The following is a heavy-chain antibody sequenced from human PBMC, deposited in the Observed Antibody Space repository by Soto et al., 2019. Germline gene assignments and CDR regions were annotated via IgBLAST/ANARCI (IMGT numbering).Heavy chain of an antibody. CDR2: ISAYNGNT. D-gene: IGHD3-10*01. CDR1: GYTFTSYG. J-gene: IGHJ3*02. V-gene: IGHV1-18*04. Sequence: RASVKVSCKASGYTFTSYGISWVRQAPGQGLEWMGWISAYNGNTNYAQKLQGRVTMTTDTSTSTAYMELRSLRSDDTAVYYCATAVVRGLNAFDIWGQGTMVTVSS. CDR3: ATAVVRGLNAFDI.